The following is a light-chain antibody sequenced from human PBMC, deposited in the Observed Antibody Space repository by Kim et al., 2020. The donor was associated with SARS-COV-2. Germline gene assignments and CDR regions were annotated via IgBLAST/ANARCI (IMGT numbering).Light chain of an antibody. Sequence: SPGERAPLSCRASQSVSSSYLAWYQQKPGQAPRLLIYGASSRATGIPDRFSGSGSGTDFTLTISRLEPEDFAVYYCQQYGSSLQYTFGQGTKLEI. V-gene: IGKV3-20*01. CDR3: QQYGSSLQYT. J-gene: IGKJ2*01. CDR2: GAS. CDR1: QSVSSSY.